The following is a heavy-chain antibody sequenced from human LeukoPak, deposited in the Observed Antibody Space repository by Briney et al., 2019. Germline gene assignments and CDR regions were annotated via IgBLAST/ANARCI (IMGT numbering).Heavy chain of an antibody. CDR2: ITGSGGST. V-gene: IGHV3-23*01. CDR3: AEDLPITMIVVPGAAFDI. CDR1: GFTFSSYA. Sequence: GGSLRLSCVVSGFTFSSYAMSWVRQAPGKGLEWVSAITGSGGSTYYADSVKGRFTISRDNSKNTLYLQMNSLRVEDTAVYYCAEDLPITMIVVPGAAFDIWGQGTMVTVSS. J-gene: IGHJ3*02. D-gene: IGHD3-22*01.